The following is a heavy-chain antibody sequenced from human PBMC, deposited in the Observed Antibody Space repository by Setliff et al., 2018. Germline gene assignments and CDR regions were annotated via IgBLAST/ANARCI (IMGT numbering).Heavy chain of an antibody. D-gene: IGHD5-18*01. V-gene: IGHV1-46*01. CDR3: ARAPLESGYYYGQGHYFDN. CDR2: INPSGGYA. CDR1: GYTFTTYY. J-gene: IGHJ4*02. Sequence: GASVKVSCKASGYTFTTYYMHWVRHAPGQGLEWMGIINPSGGYANYAQKFQGRVTMTRDTSKSTVYMELSRLRSEDTAVYYCARAPLESGYYYGQGHYFDNWGQGTLVTVSS.